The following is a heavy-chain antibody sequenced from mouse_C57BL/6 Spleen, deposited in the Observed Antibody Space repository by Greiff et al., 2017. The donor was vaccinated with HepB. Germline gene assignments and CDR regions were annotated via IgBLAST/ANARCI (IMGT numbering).Heavy chain of an antibody. D-gene: IGHD1-1*01. CDR3: ARDQEFITTVVPYFDY. CDR1: GYSITSGYY. J-gene: IGHJ2*01. Sequence: ESGPGLVKPSQSLSLTCSVTGYSITSGYYWNWIRQFPGNKLEWMGYISYDGSNNYNPSLKNRISITRDTSKNQFFLKLNSVTTEDTATYYCARDQEFITTVVPYFDYWGQGTTLTVSS. V-gene: IGHV3-6*01. CDR2: ISYDGSN.